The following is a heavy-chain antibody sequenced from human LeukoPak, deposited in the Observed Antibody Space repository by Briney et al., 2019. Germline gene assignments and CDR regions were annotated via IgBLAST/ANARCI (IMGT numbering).Heavy chain of an antibody. D-gene: IGHD5-12*01. V-gene: IGHV3-48*03. Sequence: GGSLRLSCAASGFTFSSYEMNWVRQAPGKGLEWVSYISSSVSTIYYADSVKGRFTISRDNAKNSLYLQINSLKAADTAFYYFGTERRGIVATMTFDYWGQGILVTVSS. CDR1: GFTFSSYE. CDR3: GTERRGIVATMTFDY. J-gene: IGHJ4*02. CDR2: ISSSVSTI.